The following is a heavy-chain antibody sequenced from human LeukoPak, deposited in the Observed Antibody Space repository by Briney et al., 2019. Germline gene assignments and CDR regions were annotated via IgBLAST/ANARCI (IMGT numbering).Heavy chain of an antibody. CDR3: VRESPARHFDFDY. CDR2: IITSGAT. Sequence: PGGSLRLSCVTSGFTFSDYAMTWVRQSPGKGLDWVSVIITSGATYYADSVRRRFTISRDNSKSTLYLQMNSLRVDDTAIYYCVRESPARHFDFDYWGQGALVTVSS. J-gene: IGHJ4*02. V-gene: IGHV3-23*01. D-gene: IGHD6-6*01. CDR1: GFTFSDYA.